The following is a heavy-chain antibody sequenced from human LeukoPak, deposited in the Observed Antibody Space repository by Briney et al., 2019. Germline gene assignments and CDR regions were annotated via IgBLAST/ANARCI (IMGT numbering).Heavy chain of an antibody. CDR2: ISGSGGST. D-gene: IGHD6-19*01. J-gene: IGHJ4*02. CDR1: GFTFSSYA. CDR3: AKDRPSSSGHDY. Sequence: GGSLRLSCAASGFTFSSYAMSWVRQAPGKGLEWVPAISGSGGSTYYADSVKGRFTISRDNSKSTLYLQMNSLRAEDTAVYYCAKDRPSSSGHDYWGQGTLVTVSS. V-gene: IGHV3-23*01.